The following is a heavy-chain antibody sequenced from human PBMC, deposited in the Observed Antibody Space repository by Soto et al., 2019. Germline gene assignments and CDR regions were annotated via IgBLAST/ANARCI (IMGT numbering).Heavy chain of an antibody. Sequence: PWWSLRLSCLASVFTFNKYALAWFRQAPGKGLEWVSAISGSGASTYDADSVKGRFTISRDNSNNTLYLQMNSLRAEDTAVYYCAKTPGVITVITSFDHWGQGTPVTVSS. CDR3: AKTPGVITVITSFDH. CDR2: ISGSGAST. D-gene: IGHD3-16*01. J-gene: IGHJ4*02. CDR1: VFTFNKYA. V-gene: IGHV3-23*01.